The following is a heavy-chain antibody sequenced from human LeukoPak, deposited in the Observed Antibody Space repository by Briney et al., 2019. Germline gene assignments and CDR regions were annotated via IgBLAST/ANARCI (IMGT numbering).Heavy chain of an antibody. CDR1: GYTFTSYG. J-gene: IGHJ4*02. CDR3: ATRFYDDSGYSAWFN. V-gene: IGHV1-18*01. CDR2: ISAHNGNT. Sequence: ASVKVSCKASGYTFTSYGISWVRQAPGQGLEWMGWISAHNGNTNYAQNLQGRVTLTTDTSTSTAYMELSSLTSDETAVCYCATRFYDDSGYSAWFNWGQGTLVTVSS. D-gene: IGHD3-22*01.